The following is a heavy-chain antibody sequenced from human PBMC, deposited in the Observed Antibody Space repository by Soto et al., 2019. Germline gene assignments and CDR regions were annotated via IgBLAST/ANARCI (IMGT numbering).Heavy chain of an antibody. Sequence: LRLSCAASGFTFSSYGMHWVRQAPGKGLEWVALIWFDGSDKYYTESVKGRFTISRDNSKSTLYLQMNSLRAEDTAVYYCARLYCSASSCYSVGAFDIRGQGTMATVSS. CDR2: IWFDGSDK. V-gene: IGHV3-33*01. J-gene: IGHJ3*02. CDR1: GFTFSSYG. CDR3: ARLYCSASSCYSVGAFDI. D-gene: IGHD2-15*01.